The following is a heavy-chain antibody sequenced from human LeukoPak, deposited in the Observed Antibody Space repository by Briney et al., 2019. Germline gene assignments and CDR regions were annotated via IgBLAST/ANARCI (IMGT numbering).Heavy chain of an antibody. V-gene: IGHV3-11*01. J-gene: IGHJ3*02. D-gene: IGHD4-11*01. CDR1: GFTFSDYY. CDR2: ISSSGSTI. CDR3: ARPMTTVTTGGAFDI. Sequence: GGSLRLSCAASGFTFSDYYMSWIRQAPGKGLEWVSYISSSGSTIYYADPVKGRFTISRDNAKNSLYLPMTSLRAEDTPAYYCARPMTTVTTGGAFDIWGQGTMVTVSS.